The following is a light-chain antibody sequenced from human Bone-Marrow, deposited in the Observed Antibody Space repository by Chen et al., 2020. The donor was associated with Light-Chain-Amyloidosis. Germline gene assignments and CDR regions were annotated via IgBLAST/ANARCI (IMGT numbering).Light chain of an antibody. CDR3: QSFDGTLRGAVV. CDR2: DNN. CDR1: SSNIGAGYN. V-gene: IGLV1-40*01. Sequence: SVLAQPPAVSGAPGQTVTISFTGSSSNIGAGYNVHWYQQLPGTVPKLLIYDNNNRPSGVPDRFSGSQSGTSASLSITGLQAHDEADYYCQSFDGTLRGAVVFGGGTTLTVL. J-gene: IGLJ2*01.